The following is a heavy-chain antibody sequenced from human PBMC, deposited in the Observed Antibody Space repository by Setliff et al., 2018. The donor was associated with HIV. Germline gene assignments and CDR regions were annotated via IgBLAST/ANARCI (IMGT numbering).Heavy chain of an antibody. V-gene: IGHV1-69-2*01. Sequence: GASVKVSCKASEYTFVDYYMHWVQQAPGKGREWMGRVDPDDGETIYAEKFQDRLTITADASTDTTYMELSSLRSEDPAVYYCVIVPLYENVYDNIWGSYRPLDYWGQGTLVTVSS. J-gene: IGHJ4*02. CDR1: EYTFVDYY. CDR3: VIVPLYENVYDNIWGSYRPLDY. D-gene: IGHD3-16*02. CDR2: VDPDDGET.